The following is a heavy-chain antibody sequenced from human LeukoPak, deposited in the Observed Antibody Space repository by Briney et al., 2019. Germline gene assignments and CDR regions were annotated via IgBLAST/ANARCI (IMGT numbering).Heavy chain of an antibody. CDR2: IFGGGGT. D-gene: IGHD3-16*01. CDR3: AKDPGAWGSYYFDY. J-gene: IGHJ4*02. V-gene: IGHV3-53*05. CDR1: GFTVSSNY. Sequence: PGGSLRLSCAASGFTVSSNYMAWVRQPPGKGLEWVSVIFGGGGTYYADSVKGRFTISRDNSKNTLYLQMNSLRAEDTAVYYCAKDPGAWGSYYFDYWGQGTLVTVSS.